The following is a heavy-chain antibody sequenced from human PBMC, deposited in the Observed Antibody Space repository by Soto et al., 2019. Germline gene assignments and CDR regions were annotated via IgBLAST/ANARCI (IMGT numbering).Heavy chain of an antibody. CDR1: GFTFSSYG. CDR2: ISYDGSNK. J-gene: IGHJ4*02. Sequence: QVQLVESGGGVVQPGRSLRLSCAASGFTFSSYGMHWVRQAPGKGLEWVAVISYDGSNKYYADSVKGRFTISRDNSKNTLYLQMNSLRAEDTAVYYCAKARAYYYDSSALDDYWGQGTLVTVSS. V-gene: IGHV3-30*18. D-gene: IGHD3-22*01. CDR3: AKARAYYYDSSALDDY.